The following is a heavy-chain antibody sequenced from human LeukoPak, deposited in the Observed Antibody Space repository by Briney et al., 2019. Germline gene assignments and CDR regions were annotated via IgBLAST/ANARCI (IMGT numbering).Heavy chain of an antibody. D-gene: IGHD3-22*01. CDR3: ARDNSSGYFDY. CDR1: GFTSSSYE. CDR2: ISSSGSTI. Sequence: GGSLRLSCAASGFTSSSYEMNWVRQAPGKGLEWVSYISSSGSTIYYADSVKGRFTISRDNAKNSLYLQMNSLRAEDTAVYYCARDNSSGYFDYWGQGTLVTVSS. V-gene: IGHV3-48*03. J-gene: IGHJ4*02.